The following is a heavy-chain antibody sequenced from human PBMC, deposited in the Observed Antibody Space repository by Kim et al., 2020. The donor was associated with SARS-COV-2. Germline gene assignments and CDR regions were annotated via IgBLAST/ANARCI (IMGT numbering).Heavy chain of an antibody. V-gene: IGHV4-39*01. CDR2: IYYSGST. CDR1: GGSISSSSYY. D-gene: IGHD3-10*01. J-gene: IGHJ4*02. CDR3: ARHVGTNYGSGRYRLYYFDF. Sequence: SETLSLTCTVSGGSISSSSYYWGWIRQPPGKGLEWIGSIYYSGSTYYNPSHKSRVTISVDTTKNQFSLKLSSVTAALTAGYYCARHVGTNYGSGRYRLYYFDFWGEGTLVTVSS.